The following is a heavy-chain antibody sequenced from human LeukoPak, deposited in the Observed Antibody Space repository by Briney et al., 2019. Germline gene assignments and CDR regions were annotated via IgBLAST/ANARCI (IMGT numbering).Heavy chain of an antibody. V-gene: IGHV3-23*01. Sequence: GGSLRLSRAASGFTFSSYAMSWVRQAPGKGLEWVSAISGSGGSTYYADSVKGRFTISRDNSKNTLYLQMNSLRAEDTAVYYCAKDALWFGELYYFDYWGQGTLVTVSS. CDR3: AKDALWFGELYYFDY. CDR2: ISGSGGST. J-gene: IGHJ4*02. CDR1: GFTFSSYA. D-gene: IGHD3-10*01.